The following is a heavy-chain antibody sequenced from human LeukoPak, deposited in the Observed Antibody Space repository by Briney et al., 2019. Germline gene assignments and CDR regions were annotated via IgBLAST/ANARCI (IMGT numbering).Heavy chain of an antibody. CDR3: ARGGLLGELSSQFDY. D-gene: IGHD3-16*02. V-gene: IGHV4-39*07. J-gene: IGHJ4*02. CDR1: GGSISSSSYY. CDR2: IYYSGST. Sequence: SETLSLTCTVSGGSISSSSYYWGWIRQPPGKGLEWIGSIYYSGSTYYNPSLKSRVTISVDTSKNQFSLKLSSVTAADTAVYYCARGGLLGELSSQFDYWGQGTLVTVSS.